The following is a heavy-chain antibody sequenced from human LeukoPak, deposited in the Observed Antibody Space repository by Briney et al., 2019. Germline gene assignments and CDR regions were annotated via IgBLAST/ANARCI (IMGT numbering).Heavy chain of an antibody. CDR2: INSDESIT. D-gene: IGHD3-3*01. Sequence: GGSLRLSCAASGFTFSSSWMYWVRQAPGKGLVWVSRINSDESITTYADSVKGRFTISRDNAKNTLFLQMNSLRAEDTAVYHCARVRSGYYLDTWGQGTLVTVSS. V-gene: IGHV3-74*01. J-gene: IGHJ4*02. CDR3: ARVRSGYYLDT. CDR1: GFTFSSSW.